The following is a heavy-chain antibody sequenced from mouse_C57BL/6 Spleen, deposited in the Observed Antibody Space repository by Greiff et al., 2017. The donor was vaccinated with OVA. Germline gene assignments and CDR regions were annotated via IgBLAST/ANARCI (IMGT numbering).Heavy chain of an antibody. D-gene: IGHD2-1*01. V-gene: IGHV5-12*01. Sequence: DVKLVESGGGLVQPGGSLKLSCAASGFTFSDYYMYWVRQTPEKRLEWVAYISNGGGSTYYPDTVKGRFTISRDNAKNTLYLQMSRLKSEDTAMYYCARHAGNYYAMDYWGQGTSVTVSS. J-gene: IGHJ4*01. CDR2: ISNGGGST. CDR1: GFTFSDYY. CDR3: ARHAGNYYAMDY.